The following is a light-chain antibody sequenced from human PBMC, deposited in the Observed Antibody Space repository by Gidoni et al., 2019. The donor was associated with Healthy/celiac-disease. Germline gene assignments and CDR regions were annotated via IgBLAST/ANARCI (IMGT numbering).Light chain of an antibody. CDR1: ALPKQY. CDR3: LSADSSGTVV. J-gene: IGLJ2*01. V-gene: IGLV3-25*03. Sequence: SYELRQPPSVSVSPGQTARITCSGDALPKQYAYRYQPKQGQAPVLVIYKDSERPSGIPERFSGSSSGTTVTLTISGVQAEDEADYYCLSADSSGTVVFGGGTKLTVL. CDR2: KDS.